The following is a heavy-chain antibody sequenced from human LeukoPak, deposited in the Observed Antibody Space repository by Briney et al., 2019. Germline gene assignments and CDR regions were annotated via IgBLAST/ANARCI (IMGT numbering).Heavy chain of an antibody. CDR1: GGSLSGYY. D-gene: IGHD5-18*01. V-gene: IGHV4-34*01. Sequence: PSETLSLTCAVYGGSLSGYYWGWIRQPPGKGLEWIGEIHHSGSTNYNPSLKSRVTISVDTSKNQFSLKLSSVTAADTAVYYCARGHRRTAMVYYYYYYMDVWGKGTTVTVSS. CDR3: ARGHRRTAMVYYYYYYMDV. J-gene: IGHJ6*03. CDR2: IHHSGST.